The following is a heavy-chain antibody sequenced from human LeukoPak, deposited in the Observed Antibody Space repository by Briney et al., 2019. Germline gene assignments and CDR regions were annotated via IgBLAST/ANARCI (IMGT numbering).Heavy chain of an antibody. J-gene: IGHJ6*03. Sequence: PWETLSLTCTVSGGSISSYYWSWIRQPAGKGLEWIGRIYTSGSTNYNPSLKSRVTMSVDTSKNQFSLKLSSVTAADTAVYYCARAGAHYYYYYYMDVWGKGTTVTVSS. CDR1: GGSISSYY. CDR2: IYTSGST. CDR3: ARAGAHYYYYYYMDV. D-gene: IGHD1-26*01. V-gene: IGHV4-4*07.